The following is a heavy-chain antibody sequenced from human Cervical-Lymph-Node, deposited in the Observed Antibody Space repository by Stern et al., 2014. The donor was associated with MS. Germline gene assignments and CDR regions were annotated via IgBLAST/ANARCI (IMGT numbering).Heavy chain of an antibody. J-gene: IGHJ4*02. CDR2: IFCGDSDA. D-gene: IGHD4/OR15-4a*01. Sequence: VQLVQSGAEVKKTGESVKISCQGIGYTFGDYWIAWVRQMPGKGLEWMGFIFCGDSDARYSPSFQGQVTISADTSSDTAYLQWNTLKASDTAIYYCARHDHGGCAPDYWGQGTLVTVSS. CDR1: GYTFGDYW. V-gene: IGHV5-51*01. CDR3: ARHDHGGCAPDY.